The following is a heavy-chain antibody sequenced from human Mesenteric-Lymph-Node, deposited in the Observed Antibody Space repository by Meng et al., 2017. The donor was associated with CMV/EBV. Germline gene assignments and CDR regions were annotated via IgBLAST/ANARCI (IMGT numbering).Heavy chain of an antibody. CDR2: INHSGST. Sequence: GSLRLSCAVYGGSFSGYYWSWIRQPPGKGLEWIGEINHSGSTYYNPSLKSRVTMSVDTSKNQFSLKLDSVTAADTAVYFCARARSTTWYQDYWGQGTQVTVSS. J-gene: IGHJ4*02. V-gene: IGHV4-34*01. CDR1: GGSFSGYY. D-gene: IGHD6-13*01. CDR3: ARARSTTWYQDY.